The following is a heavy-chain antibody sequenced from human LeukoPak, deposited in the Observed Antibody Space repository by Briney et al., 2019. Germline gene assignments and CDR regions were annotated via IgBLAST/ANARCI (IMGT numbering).Heavy chain of an antibody. V-gene: IGHV3-7*01. J-gene: IGHJ4*02. CDR2: INQYGSEK. Sequence: GGSLRLSCAASGFTSSSHWMSWVRQAPGQGLEWVANINQYGSEKYYVDSVKGRFTISRDNAKNSLYLQMNSLRAEDTAVYYCARVGQWLVPPFDYWGQGTLVTVSS. CDR1: GFTSSSHW. CDR3: ARVGQWLVPPFDY. D-gene: IGHD6-19*01.